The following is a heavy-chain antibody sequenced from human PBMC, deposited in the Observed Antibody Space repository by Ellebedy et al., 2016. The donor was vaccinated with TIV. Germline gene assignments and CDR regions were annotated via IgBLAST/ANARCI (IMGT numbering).Heavy chain of an antibody. V-gene: IGHV4-4*07. J-gene: IGHJ2*01. D-gene: IGHD1-14*01. Sequence: SETLSLXXTVSGGSFSSYYWSWIRQAAGKGLEWIGRSFMGGSTTYNPSLKNRVTMSVDASTTQVSLNLSSVTAADTAVYFCARLRQSRDRSHWYFDLWGRGTLVTVSS. CDR1: GGSFSSYY. CDR2: SFMGGST. CDR3: ARLRQSRDRSHWYFDL.